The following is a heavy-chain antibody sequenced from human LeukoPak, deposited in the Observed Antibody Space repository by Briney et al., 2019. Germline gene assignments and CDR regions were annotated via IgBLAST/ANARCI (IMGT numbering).Heavy chain of an antibody. CDR2: ISGSGGST. CDR1: AFTFSSYA. J-gene: IGHJ4*02. CDR3: AKAHCGSTRWPPDS. D-gene: IGHD2-2*01. V-gene: IGHV3-23*01. Sequence: PGGSLRLSCAASAFTFSSYAMTWVRQAPGKGLEWVSVISGSGGSTYYADSVKGRFTISRDNSKNTLYLQMNSLRAEDTALYYCAKAHCGSTRWPPDSWGQGTLVTVSS.